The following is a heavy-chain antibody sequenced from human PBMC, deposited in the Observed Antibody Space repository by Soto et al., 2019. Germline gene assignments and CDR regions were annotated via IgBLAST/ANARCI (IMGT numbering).Heavy chain of an antibody. J-gene: IGHJ6*02. CDR3: ARGGSSSPDYDYGMDV. V-gene: IGHV3-53*01. CDR1: GFTVSSNY. D-gene: IGHD6-13*01. Sequence: EVQLVESGGGLIQPGGSLSLSCAASGFTVSSNYMSWVRQAPGTGLEWVSVIYSGGSTYYADSVKGRFTISRDNSKNTLYLQMNSLRAEDTAVYYCARGGSSSPDYDYGMDVWGQGTTVTVSS. CDR2: IYSGGST.